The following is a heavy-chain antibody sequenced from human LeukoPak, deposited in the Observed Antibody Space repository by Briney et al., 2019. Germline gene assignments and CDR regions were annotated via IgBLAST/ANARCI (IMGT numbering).Heavy chain of an antibody. D-gene: IGHD6-19*01. CDR3: ARLARSSVLTFDY. Sequence: PSETLSLTCTVSGGSISSYYWSWIRQPPGKGLEWIGYIYTSGSTNYNPSLKSRVTISVDTSKNQFSLKLSSVTAADTAVYYCARLARSSVLTFDYWGQGTLVTVSS. CDR1: GGSISSYY. J-gene: IGHJ4*02. CDR2: IYTSGST. V-gene: IGHV4-4*09.